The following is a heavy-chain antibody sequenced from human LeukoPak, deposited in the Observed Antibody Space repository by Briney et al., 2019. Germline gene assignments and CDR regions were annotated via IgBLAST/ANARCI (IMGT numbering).Heavy chain of an antibody. J-gene: IGHJ3*02. V-gene: IGHV1-3*01. CDR2: INAGNGNT. D-gene: IGHD2-2*01. CDR3: ARVVVRYCSSTSCEQPQFAFDI. CDR1: GFTFTSYA. Sequence: ASVKVSCKTSGFTFTSYAMHWVRQAPGQSLEWMGWINAGNGNTKYSQKFQGRVTITRDTSASTAYMELSSLRSEDTAVYYCARVVVRYCSSTSCEQPQFAFDIWGQGTMVTVSS.